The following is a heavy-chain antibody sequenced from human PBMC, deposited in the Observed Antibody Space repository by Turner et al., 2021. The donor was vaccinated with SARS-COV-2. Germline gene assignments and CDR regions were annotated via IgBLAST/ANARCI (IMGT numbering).Heavy chain of an antibody. D-gene: IGHD2-15*01. Sequence: QVHLQPCGAGLLKPSETLSPTCAVSAGSFSAYYWSWLRQPPGKGLQWIGEINHRGSTSYNPSLKSRVTISVDTSKSQFSLKLNSVTAADTAVYYCARVVMIASTPANFDSWGQGTLVTVSS. CDR1: AGSFSAYY. J-gene: IGHJ4*02. CDR2: INHRGST. V-gene: IGHV4-34*01. CDR3: ARVVMIASTPANFDS.